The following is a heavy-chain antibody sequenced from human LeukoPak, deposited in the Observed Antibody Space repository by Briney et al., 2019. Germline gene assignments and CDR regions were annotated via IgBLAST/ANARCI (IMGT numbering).Heavy chain of an antibody. D-gene: IGHD3-22*01. CDR2: ISYDGSNK. J-gene: IGHJ4*02. CDR1: GFTFSSYA. CDR3: ARAGITMIDSDY. Sequence: PGGSLRLSCAASGFTFSSYAMHWVRQAPGKGLEWVAVISYDGSNKYYADSVKGRFTISRDNSKNTLYLQMNSLRAEDTAVYYCARAGITMIDSDYWGQGTLVTVSS. V-gene: IGHV3-30*04.